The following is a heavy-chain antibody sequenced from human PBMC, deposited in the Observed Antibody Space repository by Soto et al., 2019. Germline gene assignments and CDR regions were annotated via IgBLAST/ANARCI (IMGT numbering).Heavy chain of an antibody. Sequence: GGSLRLSCAASGFSFSSSWMNWVRQAPGKGLEWVADIKEDGSEKYYVDSLKGRFTISRDNAKNSLYLQMNSLRAEDTAVYYCARGDYYDRRFDSWGQGTLVTVPQ. CDR2: IKEDGSEK. CDR3: ARGDYYDRRFDS. D-gene: IGHD3-22*01. J-gene: IGHJ4*02. CDR1: GFSFSSSW. V-gene: IGHV3-7*03.